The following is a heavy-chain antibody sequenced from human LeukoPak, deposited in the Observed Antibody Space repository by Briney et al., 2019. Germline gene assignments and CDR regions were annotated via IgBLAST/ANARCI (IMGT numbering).Heavy chain of an antibody. CDR3: ASVLISDSRVYQYYYYMDV. J-gene: IGHJ6*03. V-gene: IGHV1-69*05. Sequence: SVKVSCKASGGTLSSYAISWVRQAPGQGLEWMGGIIPIFGTANYAQKFQGRVTITTDESTSTAYMELSSLRSEDTAVYYCASVLISDSRVYQYYYYMDVWGKGTTVTVSS. CDR1: GGTLSSYA. D-gene: IGHD6-6*01. CDR2: IIPIFGTA.